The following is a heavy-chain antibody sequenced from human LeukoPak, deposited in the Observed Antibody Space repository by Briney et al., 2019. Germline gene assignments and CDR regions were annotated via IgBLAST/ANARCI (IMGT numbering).Heavy chain of an antibody. Sequence: PGGSLRLSCAASGFTFSSYDMHWVRQATGKGLEWVSAIGTAGDTYYPGSVKGRFTISRENAKNSLYLQMNSLRAGDTAVYYCARGGNRYCSGGSCYTFDYWGQGTLVTVSS. CDR3: ARGGNRYCSGGSCYTFDY. CDR1: GFTFSSYD. CDR2: IGTAGDT. J-gene: IGHJ4*02. V-gene: IGHV3-13*01. D-gene: IGHD2-15*01.